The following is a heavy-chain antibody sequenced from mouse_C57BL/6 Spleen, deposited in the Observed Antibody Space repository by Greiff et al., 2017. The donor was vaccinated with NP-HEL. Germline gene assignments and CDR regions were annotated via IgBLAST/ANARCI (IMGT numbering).Heavy chain of an antibody. V-gene: IGHV5-4*01. D-gene: IGHD1-1*01. CDR2: ISDGGSYT. CDR1: GFTFSSYA. CDR3: AREYYGRRYLDY. J-gene: IGHJ2*01. Sequence: EVQGVESGGGLVKPGGSLKLSCAASGFTFSSYAMSWVRQTPEKRLEWVATISDGGSYTYYPDNVKGRFTISRDNAKNNLYLQMSHLKSEDTAMYYCAREYYGRRYLDYWGQGTTLTVSS.